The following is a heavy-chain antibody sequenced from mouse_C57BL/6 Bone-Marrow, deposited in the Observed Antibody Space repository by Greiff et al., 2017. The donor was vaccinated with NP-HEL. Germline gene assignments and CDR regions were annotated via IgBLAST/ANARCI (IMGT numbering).Heavy chain of an antibody. CDR3: AREGFPYYYGSSYWYFDV. V-gene: IGHV1-64*01. D-gene: IGHD1-1*01. Sequence: QVQLQQSGAELVKPGASVKLSCKASGYTFTSYWMHWVKQRPGQGLEWIGMIHPNSGSTNYNEKFKSKATLTVDKSSSTAYMQLSSLTSEYSAVYYCAREGFPYYYGSSYWYFDVWGTGTTVTVSS. CDR1: GYTFTSYW. J-gene: IGHJ1*03. CDR2: IHPNSGST.